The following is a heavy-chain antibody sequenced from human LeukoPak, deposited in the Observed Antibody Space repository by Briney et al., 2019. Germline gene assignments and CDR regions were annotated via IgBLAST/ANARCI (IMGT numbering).Heavy chain of an antibody. CDR3: ARDGGSSWDFDY. CDR2: IWYDGSNK. V-gene: IGHV3-33*01. J-gene: IGHJ4*02. D-gene: IGHD6-13*01. Sequence: GGSLRLSCAASGFTFSSYGMHWVRQAPGKGLEWVAVIWYDGSNKYYADSVKGRFTISGDNSKNTLYLQMNSLRAEDTAVYYCARDGGSSWDFDYWGQGTLVTVSS. CDR1: GFTFSSYG.